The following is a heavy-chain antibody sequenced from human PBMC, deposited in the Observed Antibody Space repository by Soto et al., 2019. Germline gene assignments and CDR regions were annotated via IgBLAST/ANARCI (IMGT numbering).Heavy chain of an antibody. CDR3: TSTPCSGGSCFDY. CDR1: GFTFSGSA. D-gene: IGHD2-15*01. V-gene: IGHV3-73*01. J-gene: IGHJ4*02. Sequence: GGSLRLSCAASGFTFSGSAMHWVRQASGKGLEWVGRIRSKANSYATAYAASVKGRFTISRDDSKNTAYLQMNSLKTEDTAVYYCTSTPCSGGSCFDYWGQGTLVTVSS. CDR2: IRSKANSYAT.